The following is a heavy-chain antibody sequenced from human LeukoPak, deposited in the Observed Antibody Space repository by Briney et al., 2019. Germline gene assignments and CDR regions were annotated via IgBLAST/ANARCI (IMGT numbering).Heavy chain of an antibody. CDR2: IRYDGSNK. J-gene: IGHJ4*02. CDR3: AKDLEYSSGWSRGGDY. CDR1: GFTFSSYG. D-gene: IGHD6-19*01. V-gene: IGHV3-30*02. Sequence: RAGGSLRLSCAASGFTFSSYGMHWVRQAPGKGLEWVAFIRYDGSNKYYADSVKGRFTISRDNSKNTLYLQMNSLRAEDTAVYYCAKDLEYSSGWSRGGDYWGQGTLVTVSS.